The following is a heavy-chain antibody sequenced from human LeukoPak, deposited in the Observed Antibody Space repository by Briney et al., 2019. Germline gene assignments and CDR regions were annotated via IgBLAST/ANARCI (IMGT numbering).Heavy chain of an antibody. V-gene: IGHV1-2*02. CDR3: ARDRTCSGGSCYLNWFDP. CDR1: GYTFTGYY. Sequence: ASGKVSCKASGYTFTGYYMHWVRQAPGQGLEWMGWINPNSGGTNYAQKFQGRVTMTRDTSISTAYMELSRLRSDDTAVYYCARDRTCSGGSCYLNWFDPWGQGTLVTVSS. D-gene: IGHD2-15*01. CDR2: INPNSGGT. J-gene: IGHJ5*02.